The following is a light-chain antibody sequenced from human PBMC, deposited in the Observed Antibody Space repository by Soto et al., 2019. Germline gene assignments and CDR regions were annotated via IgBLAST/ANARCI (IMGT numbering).Light chain of an antibody. Sequence: EILLTQSPATLALSPGERVSLSCRASPSVGTYLAWYQQKPGQSPRLLIYDASHRATGVPDRFSGSGSGTDFTLTISSLEPDDFAIYYSQQSANWPYQFGQGTHLEI. J-gene: IGKJ2*01. V-gene: IGKV3-11*01. CDR2: DAS. CDR3: QQSANWPYQ. CDR1: PSVGTY.